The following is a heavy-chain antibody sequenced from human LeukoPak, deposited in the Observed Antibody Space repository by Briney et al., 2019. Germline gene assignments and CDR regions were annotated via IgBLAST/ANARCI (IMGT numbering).Heavy chain of an antibody. V-gene: IGHV4-34*01. CDR3: ARGRLGLHYDILTGYPTPYYLDY. D-gene: IGHD3-9*01. Sequence: SETLSLTGAVYGGSFSGYYWSWIRQPPGKGLEWIGEINHSGSTNYNPSLKSRVTISVDTSKNQFSLKLSSVTAADTAVYYCARGRLGLHYDILTGYPTPYYLDYWGQGTLVTVSS. CDR1: GGSFSGYY. CDR2: INHSGST. J-gene: IGHJ4*02.